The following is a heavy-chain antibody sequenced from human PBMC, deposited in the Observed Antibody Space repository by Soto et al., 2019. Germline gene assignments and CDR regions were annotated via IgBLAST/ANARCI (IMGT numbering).Heavy chain of an antibody. D-gene: IGHD6-6*01. V-gene: IGHV5-51*01. CDR3: ARHSYSIANDAFDI. Sequence: GESLKIPCKGAGYSFTSHWIRWVRQMPRKGLEWMGIIYPGDSDTRYSPSFQGQVTISADKSISTAYLQWSSLKASDTAMYYCARHSYSIANDAFDIWGQGTMVTV. CDR1: GYSFTSHW. CDR2: IYPGDSDT. J-gene: IGHJ3*02.